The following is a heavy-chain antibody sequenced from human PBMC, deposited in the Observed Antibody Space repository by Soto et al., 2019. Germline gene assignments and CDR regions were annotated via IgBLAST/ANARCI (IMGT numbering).Heavy chain of an antibody. CDR1: GGSISSSSYY. Sequence: QLQLQESGPGLVKPSETLSLTCTVSGGSISSSSYYWGWIRQPPGKGLEWIGSIYYSGSTYYHPPIKHRDPIPPDTAKTHLPLKRLSVTAAGTAAYYCARRVFSAAAETDAFDIWGQGTMITVSS. V-gene: IGHV4-39*01. D-gene: IGHD6-13*01. CDR2: IYYSGST. CDR3: ARRVFSAAAETDAFDI. J-gene: IGHJ3*02.